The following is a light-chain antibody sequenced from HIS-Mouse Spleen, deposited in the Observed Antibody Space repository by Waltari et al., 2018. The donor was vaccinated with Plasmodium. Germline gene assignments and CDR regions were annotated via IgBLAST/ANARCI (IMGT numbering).Light chain of an antibody. Sequence: AIWMTQSPSLLSSSTGDRVTIRCRMTQGLSSYLAWYQQKQGKATELLIYAESTLQSGVPSRFSGSGSGTDFTLTISCLQSEDFATYYCQQYYSFPQTFGKGTKVEIK. CDR2: AES. CDR3: QQYYSFPQT. J-gene: IGKJ1*01. V-gene: IGKV1D-8*02. CDR1: QGLSSY.